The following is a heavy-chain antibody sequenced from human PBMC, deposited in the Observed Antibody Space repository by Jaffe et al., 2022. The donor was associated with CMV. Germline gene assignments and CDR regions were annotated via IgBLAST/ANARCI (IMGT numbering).Heavy chain of an antibody. CDR2: FDPEDGET. J-gene: IGHJ6*03. D-gene: IGHD2-2*01. V-gene: IGHV1-24*01. Sequence: QVQLVQSGAEVKKPGASVKVSCKVSGYTLTELSMHWVRQAPGKGLEWMGGFDPEDGETIYAQKFQGRVTMTEDTSTDTAYMELSSLRSEDTAVYYCATSLLGYCSSTSCYGAYYMDVWGKGTTVTVSS. CDR3: ATSLLGYCSSTSCYGAYYMDV. CDR1: GYTLTELS.